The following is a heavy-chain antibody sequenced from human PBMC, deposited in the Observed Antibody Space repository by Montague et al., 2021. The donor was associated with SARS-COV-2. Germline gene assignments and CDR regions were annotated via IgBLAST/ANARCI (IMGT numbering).Heavy chain of an antibody. CDR1: GGSISSGSYY. D-gene: IGHD2-21*01. Sequence: TLSLTYTVSGGSISSGSYYWSWIRQHPGKGLEWIGYIYYSGSSYYNPSLKSRVTISVDTSKNQFSLRLSSVTAADTAVYYCARARTSLIVVVNEFDYWGQGTLVTVSS. CDR3: ARARTSLIVVVNEFDY. V-gene: IGHV4-31*03. CDR2: IYYSGSS. J-gene: IGHJ4*02.